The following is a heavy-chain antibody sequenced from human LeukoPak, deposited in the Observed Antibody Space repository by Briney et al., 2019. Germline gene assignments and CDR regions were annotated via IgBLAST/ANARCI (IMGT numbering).Heavy chain of an antibody. CDR2: IYYSGST. J-gene: IGHJ6*02. D-gene: IGHD6-13*01. Sequence: PSETLSLTCTVSGGSISSSSYYWGWIRQPPGKGLEWIGSIYYSGSTYYNPSLKSRVTISVDTSKNQFSLKLSSVTAADTAVYYCARDRSGSSGRYYYYGMDVWGQGTTVTVSS. CDR3: ARDRSGSSGRYYYYGMDV. V-gene: IGHV4-39*07. CDR1: GGSISSSSYY.